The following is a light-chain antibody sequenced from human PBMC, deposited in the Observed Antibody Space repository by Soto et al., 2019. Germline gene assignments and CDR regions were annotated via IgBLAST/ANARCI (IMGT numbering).Light chain of an antibody. J-gene: IGKJ2*01. CDR3: QQYNNWSPYT. Sequence: EIVMTQSPATLSVSPGERATLSCRASQSVSSNLAWYQQKPAHAPRLLIYCASTRATGIPARFSGSGSGTEFTLTISSLQSEDFAVYYCQQYNNWSPYTFGQGTKLEIK. V-gene: IGKV3-15*01. CDR1: QSVSSN. CDR2: CAS.